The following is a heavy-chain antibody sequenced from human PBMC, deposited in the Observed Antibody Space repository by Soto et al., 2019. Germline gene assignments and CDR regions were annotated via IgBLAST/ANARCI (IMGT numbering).Heavy chain of an antibody. J-gene: IGHJ6*02. V-gene: IGHV1-18*01. CDR3: ARDDPGLPPNFGKYYYYYGMDV. Sequence: QVQLVQSGAEVKKPGASVKVSCKASGYTFTSYGISWVRQAPGQGLEWMGWISAYNGNTNYAQKLQGRVTMTTDTSTSTAYMELRSLRSDDTAVYYCARDDPGLPPNFGKYYYYYGMDVWGQGTTVTVSS. CDR1: GYTFTSYG. D-gene: IGHD3-10*01. CDR2: ISAYNGNT.